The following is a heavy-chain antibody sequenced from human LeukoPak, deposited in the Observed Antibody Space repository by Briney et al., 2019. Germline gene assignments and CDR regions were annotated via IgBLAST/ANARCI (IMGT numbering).Heavy chain of an antibody. J-gene: IGHJ4*02. CDR3: ARQYCSSTSCPNYYFDS. V-gene: IGHV3-48*01. Sequence: GGSLRLSCAASGLTVSSNYMSWVRQAPGKGLEWVSYISSSSSTIYYADSVKGRFTISRDNAKKSLYLHMNSLRAEDTAIYYCARQYCSSTSCPNYYFDSWGQGTLVTVSS. CDR1: GLTVSSNY. CDR2: ISSSSSTI. D-gene: IGHD2-2*01.